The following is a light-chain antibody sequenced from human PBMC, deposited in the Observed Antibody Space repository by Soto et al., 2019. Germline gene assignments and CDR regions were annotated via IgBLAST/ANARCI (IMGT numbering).Light chain of an antibody. CDR1: QSINRY. V-gene: IGKV1-39*01. Sequence: DIQMTQSPSSLSASVGDRVTITCRASQSINRYLNWYQQKPGTAPKLLIYAASSLQSGVPSRFSGSGSGTDFTLTISSLQPEDFATYYCQQSYSTLWTFGQGTKVEIK. CDR2: AAS. J-gene: IGKJ1*01. CDR3: QQSYSTLWT.